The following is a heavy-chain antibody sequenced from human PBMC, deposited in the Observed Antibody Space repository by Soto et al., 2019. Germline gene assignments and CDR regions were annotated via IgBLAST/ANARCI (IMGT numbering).Heavy chain of an antibody. CDR1: GYTFTSYA. V-gene: IGHV1-3*01. D-gene: IGHD4-17*01. CDR2: INAGNGNT. CDR3: ARAYTVTTSYYFDY. J-gene: IGHJ4*02. Sequence: ASVKVSCKASGYTFTSYAMHWVRQAPGQRLEWMGWINAGNGNTKYSQKFQGRVTITRGTSASTAYMELSSLRSEDTAVYYCARAYTVTTSYYFDYWGQGTLVTVSS.